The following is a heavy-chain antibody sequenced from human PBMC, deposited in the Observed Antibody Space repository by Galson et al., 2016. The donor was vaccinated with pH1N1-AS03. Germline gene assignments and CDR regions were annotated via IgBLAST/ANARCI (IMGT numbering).Heavy chain of an antibody. CDR3: ARDGPPQGISVAGSFDF. J-gene: IGHJ4*02. CDR2: ISTSSSSI. Sequence: FLRLSCAASGFPFSGYSMNWVRQAPGKGLEWVSFISTSSSSIYYADSVKGRFTISRDNAQNLLYLQMNSLRDEDTAVYYCARDGPPQGISVAGSFDFWGQGTLVTVSS. D-gene: IGHD6-19*01. V-gene: IGHV3-21*01. CDR1: GFPFSGYS.